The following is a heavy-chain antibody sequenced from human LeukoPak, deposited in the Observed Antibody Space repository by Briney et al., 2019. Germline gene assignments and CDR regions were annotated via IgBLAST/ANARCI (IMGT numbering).Heavy chain of an antibody. Sequence: GGSLRLSCVASGFTFSNYWMSWVRQAPGRGLEWVANIKQDGSERYYVDSVKGRFTVSRDNAKNSLYLQMNSLRAEDTAVYSCARDGVSGYTTSWYDYWGQGTLVTVSS. V-gene: IGHV3-7*01. CDR3: ARDGVSGYTTSWYDY. CDR2: IKQDGSER. J-gene: IGHJ4*02. CDR1: GFTFSNYW. D-gene: IGHD6-13*01.